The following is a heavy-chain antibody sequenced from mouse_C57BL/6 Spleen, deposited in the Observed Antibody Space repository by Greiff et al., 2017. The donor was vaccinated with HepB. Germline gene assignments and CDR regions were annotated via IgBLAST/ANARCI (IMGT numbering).Heavy chain of an antibody. D-gene: IGHD2-3*01. CDR1: GYTFTSYW. CDR2: IDPSDSET. V-gene: IGHV1-52*01. J-gene: IGHJ3*01. CDR3: AGGYDGYYAWFAY. Sequence: QVQLQQPGAELVRPGYSVKLSCKASGYTFTSYWMHWVQQRPIQGLEWIGNIDPSDSETHYNQKFKDKATLTVDKSSSTTYMQLSSLTSAVSAVYYCAGGYDGYYAWFAYWGQGTLVTVSA.